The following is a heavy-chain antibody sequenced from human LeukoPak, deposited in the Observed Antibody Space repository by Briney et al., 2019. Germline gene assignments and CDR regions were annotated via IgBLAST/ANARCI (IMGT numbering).Heavy chain of an antibody. D-gene: IGHD3-3*01. CDR2: ISYDGSNK. CDR3: AKDWSGAFDI. CDR1: GFTFSSYA. J-gene: IGHJ3*02. V-gene: IGHV3-30*04. Sequence: GGSLRLSCAASGFTFSSYAMHWVRQAPGKGLEWVAVISYDGSNKYYADSVKGRFTISRDNSKNTLYLQMNSLRAEDTAVYYCAKDWSGAFDIWGQGTMVTVSS.